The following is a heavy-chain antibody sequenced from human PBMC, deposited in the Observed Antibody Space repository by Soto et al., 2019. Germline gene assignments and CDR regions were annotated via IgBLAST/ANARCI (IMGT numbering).Heavy chain of an antibody. CDR1: GGSFSGYY. J-gene: IGHJ6*02. V-gene: IGHV4-34*01. CDR3: ARGGRRGTSYYYYYYGMDV. D-gene: IGHD2-2*01. Sequence: SETLSLTCAVYGGSFSGYYWSWIRQPPGKGLEWIGEINHSGSTNYNPSLKSRVTISVDTSKNQFSLKLSSVTAADTAVYYCARGGRRGTSYYYYYYGMDVWGQGTTVTVSS. CDR2: INHSGST.